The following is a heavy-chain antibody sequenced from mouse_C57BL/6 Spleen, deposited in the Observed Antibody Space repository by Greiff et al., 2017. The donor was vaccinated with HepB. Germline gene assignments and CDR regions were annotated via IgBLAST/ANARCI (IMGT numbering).Heavy chain of an antibody. CDR1: GFTFSNYW. V-gene: IGHV6-3*01. CDR3: TKVIRYFDY. CDR2: IGLKSGNYAT. D-gene: IGHD1-1*01. J-gene: IGHJ2*01. Sequence: EVQLEQSGGGLVQPGGSMKLSCVASGFTFSNYWMNWVRQSPGKGLEWVAQIGLKSGNYATNYAESVKGRVTISRDDSKSSVYLQMTNLSAEDTGIYYCTKVIRYFDYWGTGTTLTVSS.